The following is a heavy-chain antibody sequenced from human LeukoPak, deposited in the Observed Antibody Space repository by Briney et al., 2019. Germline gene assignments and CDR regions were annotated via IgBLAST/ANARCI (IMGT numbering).Heavy chain of an antibody. CDR3: ARELIHRGGSYPDY. Sequence: SQTLALTCAISGDSVSSNSAAWTWIRQSPSRGLQWLGRTYYRSKRYNDYAVSVKSRITINPATSKNQFSLQLNSVTPEDTAVYFCARELIHRGGSYPDYWGQGTLVTVSS. CDR1: GDSVSSNSAA. V-gene: IGHV6-1*01. CDR2: TYYRSKRYN. J-gene: IGHJ4*02. D-gene: IGHD1-26*01.